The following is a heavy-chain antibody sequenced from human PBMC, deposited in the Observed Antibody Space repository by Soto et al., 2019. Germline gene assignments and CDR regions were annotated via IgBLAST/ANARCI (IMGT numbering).Heavy chain of an antibody. CDR1: GFTFSSYG. D-gene: IGHD3-3*01. CDR2: IWYDGSNK. Sequence: QVQLVESGGGVVQPGRSLRLSCAASGFTFSSYGMHWVRQAPGKGLEWVAVIWYDGSNKYYADSVKGRFTISRDNSKNTLYLQMNSLRAEDTAVYYCARERLYYDFWRGYYYYYGMDVWGQGTTVTVSS. V-gene: IGHV3-33*01. J-gene: IGHJ6*02. CDR3: ARERLYYDFWRGYYYYYGMDV.